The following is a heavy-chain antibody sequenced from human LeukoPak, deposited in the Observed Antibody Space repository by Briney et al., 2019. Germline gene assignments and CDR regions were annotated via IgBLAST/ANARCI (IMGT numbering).Heavy chain of an antibody. J-gene: IGHJ1*01. CDR1: GFTFTSYS. D-gene: IGHD2-15*01. Sequence: GGSLRLSCAASGFTFTSYSMNWVRQAPGKGLEWVSYISSASGTIYYADSVKGRFTISRDNAQNSLYLQMNSLRAEDMAVYFCARRTPGYCSGGSCYAFQHWGQGTLVTVSS. CDR3: ARRTPGYCSGGSCYAFQH. CDR2: ISSASGTI. V-gene: IGHV3-48*04.